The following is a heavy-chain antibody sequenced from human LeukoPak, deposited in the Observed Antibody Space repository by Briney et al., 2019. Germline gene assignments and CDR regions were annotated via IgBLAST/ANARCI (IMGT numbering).Heavy chain of an antibody. CDR1: GGTFSTYA. CDR2: IIPIFGTT. D-gene: IGHD3-22*01. V-gene: IGHV1-69*05. J-gene: IGHJ4*02. CDR3: ARSSPHGYDDTSGYFDS. Sequence: SVKVSCKPSGGTFSTYAIHWVRQAPGQGLEWMGGIIPIFGTTNYAEKCQGRCTISTGESSSKAYIELSSLRSEDTAVYYGARSSPHGYDDTSGYFDSWGQGTLVTVSS.